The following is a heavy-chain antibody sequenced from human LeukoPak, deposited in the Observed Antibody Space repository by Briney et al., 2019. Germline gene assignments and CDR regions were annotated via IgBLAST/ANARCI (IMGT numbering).Heavy chain of an antibody. CDR1: GFTFSSYS. V-gene: IGHV3-21*01. CDR2: ISSSSSYI. CDR3: AKDKQGYYDSSGYCFDY. J-gene: IGHJ4*02. D-gene: IGHD3-22*01. Sequence: PGGSLRLSCAASGFTFSSYSMNWVRQAPGKGLEWVSSISSSSSYIYYADSVKGRFTISRDNAKNSLYLQMNSLRAEDTAVYYCAKDKQGYYDSSGYCFDYWGQGTLVTVSS.